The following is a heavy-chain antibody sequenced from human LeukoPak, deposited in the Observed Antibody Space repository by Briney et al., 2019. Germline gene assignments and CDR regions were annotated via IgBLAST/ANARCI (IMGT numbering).Heavy chain of an antibody. V-gene: IGHV3-33*01. D-gene: IGHD6-19*01. Sequence: GGSLRLSCAASGFTFSSYGMHWVRPAPGKGLEWVAVIWYDGSNKYYADSVKGRFTISRDNSKNTLYLQMNSLRAEDTAVYYCARAGNIAVAGTERCFDYWGQGTLVTVSS. J-gene: IGHJ4*02. CDR1: GFTFSSYG. CDR2: IWYDGSNK. CDR3: ARAGNIAVAGTERCFDY.